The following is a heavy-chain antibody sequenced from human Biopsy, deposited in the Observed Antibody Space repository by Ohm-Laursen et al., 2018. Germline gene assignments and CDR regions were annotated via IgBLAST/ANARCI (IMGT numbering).Heavy chain of an antibody. J-gene: IGHJ4*02. Sequence: ASVKVSCKASGYIFTGYYMHWVRQAPGQGLEWMGWLNTNSGDTEYAENFQGRVTMTRDTSISTAYMELSRLRSEDTAVYYCARLTRSTPTTGVWGQGTLVTVSS. CDR1: GYIFTGYY. D-gene: IGHD2-8*01. CDR3: ARLTRSTPTTGV. CDR2: LNTNSGDT. V-gene: IGHV1-2*02.